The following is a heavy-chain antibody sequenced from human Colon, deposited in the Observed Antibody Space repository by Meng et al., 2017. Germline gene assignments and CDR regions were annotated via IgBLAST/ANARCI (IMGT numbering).Heavy chain of an antibody. CDR2: INPNSGET. CDR3: ARGIWEGFDY. CDR1: GHTFTALD. V-gene: IGHV1-8*01. Sequence: QVHLVQLGAVVNNPGASVRVSCKASGHTFTALDVNRVRQATGKGLEWMGWINPNSGETGYAQKFQGRFTMTRDTSISTFYMELSSLTSDDTAVYYCARGIWEGFDYWGQGALVTVSS. J-gene: IGHJ4*02. D-gene: IGHD1-26*01.